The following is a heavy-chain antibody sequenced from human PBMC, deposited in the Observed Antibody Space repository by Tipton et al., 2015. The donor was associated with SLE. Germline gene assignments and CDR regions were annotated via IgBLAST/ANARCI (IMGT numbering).Heavy chain of an antibody. CDR3: TRENFNWFDS. Sequence: SLRLSCAASGFTFSRYEMTWVRQAPGKGLEWLGRIRNTTEGAATDYSAPVKGRFRISRDDSSDTLYLQMNSLKPDDTAVYYCTRENFNWFDSWGQGTLVTVSS. CDR1: GFTFSRYE. J-gene: IGHJ5*01. CDR2: IRNTTEGAAT. V-gene: IGHV3-15*01.